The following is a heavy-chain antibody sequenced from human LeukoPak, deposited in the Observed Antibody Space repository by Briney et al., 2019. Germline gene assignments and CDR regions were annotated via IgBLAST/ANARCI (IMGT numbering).Heavy chain of an antibody. CDR3: ATGGDILTGPHDY. CDR1: GFTFSSYG. V-gene: IGHV3-30*03. D-gene: IGHD3-9*01. J-gene: IGHJ6*04. Sequence: GGSLRLSCAASGFTFSSYGMHWVRQAPGKGLEWVAAISYDGSNKYYADSVKGRFAISRDNSKNTLYLQMNSLRAEDTAVYYCATGGDILTGPHDYWGKGTTVTVSS. CDR2: ISYDGSNK.